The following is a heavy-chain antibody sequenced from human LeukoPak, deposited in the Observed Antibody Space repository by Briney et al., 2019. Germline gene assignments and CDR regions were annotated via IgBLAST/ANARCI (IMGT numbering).Heavy chain of an antibody. J-gene: IGHJ4*02. CDR1: GYTFTGYY. CDR3: TRDLGVDTSMIFFDY. V-gene: IGHV1-2*02. Sequence: ASVKVSCKASGYTFTGYYMHWVRQAPGQGLEWMGWINPNSGGTNYAQKFQGRVTMTRDTSISTAYMELRSLRSDDTAVYYCTRDLGVDTSMIFFDYWGQGTVVTVSS. CDR2: INPNSGGT. D-gene: IGHD5-18*01.